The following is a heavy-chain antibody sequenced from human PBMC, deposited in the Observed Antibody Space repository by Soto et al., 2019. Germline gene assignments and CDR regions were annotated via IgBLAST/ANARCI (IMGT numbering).Heavy chain of an antibody. CDR3: CRGVYYFDY. CDR1: GFTFSSFW. CDR2: MKEDGSEI. J-gene: IGHJ4*02. D-gene: IGHD6-13*01. Sequence: GGSLRLSCAASGFTFSSFWMTWVRQAPGKGLEWVANMKEDGSEIYYVDSVKGRFTISRDNAKNSLYLQMNSLRAEDTAVYYCCRGVYYFDYWGQGTLVTVSS. V-gene: IGHV3-7*01.